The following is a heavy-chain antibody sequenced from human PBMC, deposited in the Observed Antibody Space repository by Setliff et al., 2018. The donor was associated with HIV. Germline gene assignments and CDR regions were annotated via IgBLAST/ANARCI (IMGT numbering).Heavy chain of an antibody. CDR1: GGSFSGYY. J-gene: IGHJ4*02. Sequence: SETLSLTCAVYGGSFSGYYWSWIRQPPGKGLEWIGEINHSGSTNYNPSLKSRVTISVDTSKNQFSLKLSSVTAADTAVYYCATGLTVAPDYWGQGSLVTVSS. CDR3: ATGLTVAPDY. D-gene: IGHD6-19*01. CDR2: INHSGST. V-gene: IGHV4-34*01.